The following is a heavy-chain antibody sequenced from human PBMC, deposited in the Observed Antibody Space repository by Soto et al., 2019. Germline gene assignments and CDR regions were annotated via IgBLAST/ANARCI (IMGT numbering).Heavy chain of an antibody. J-gene: IGHJ4*02. V-gene: IGHV3-9*01. Sequence: GGSLRLSCAASGFTFDDYAMHWVRQAPGKGLEWVSGISWNSGSIGYADSVKGRFTISRDNAKNSLYLQMNSLRAEDTALYYCAKAGRELLWFGPDYWGLGTLVTVSS. CDR3: AKAGRELLWFGPDY. D-gene: IGHD3-10*01. CDR2: ISWNSGSI. CDR1: GFTFDDYA.